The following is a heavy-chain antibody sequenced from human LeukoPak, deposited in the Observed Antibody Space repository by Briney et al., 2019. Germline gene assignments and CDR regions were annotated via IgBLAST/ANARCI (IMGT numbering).Heavy chain of an antibody. CDR2: IKYDGTHK. CDR1: GFTFGNHA. D-gene: IGHD3-22*01. J-gene: IGHJ4*02. V-gene: IGHV3-7*01. CDR3: ASSHDSSGND. Sequence: GRSLRLSCAASGFTFGNHAMHWVRQAPGKGLEWVANIKYDGTHKFYADSVKGRFTISRDNAKNSLFLEMNSLRADDTAVYFCASSHDSSGNDWGQGTLVTVSS.